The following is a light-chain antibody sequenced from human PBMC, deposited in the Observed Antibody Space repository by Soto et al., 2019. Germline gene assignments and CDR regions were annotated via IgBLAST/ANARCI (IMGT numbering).Light chain of an antibody. J-gene: IGKJ1*01. CDR1: QSISSY. V-gene: IGKV1-39*01. CDR3: QQSYNTPRT. Sequence: DIQMTQSPPSLSASVGDRVTITCRASQSISSYLNWYQQKPGKAPKVLIYSASNLQSGVPSRFSGSGSGTDFTPTISSLQPEDFATYYCQQSYNTPRTFGQGTKVEIK. CDR2: SAS.